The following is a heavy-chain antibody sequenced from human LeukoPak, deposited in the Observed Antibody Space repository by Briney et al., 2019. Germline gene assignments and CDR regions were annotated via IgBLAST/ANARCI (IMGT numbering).Heavy chain of an antibody. V-gene: IGHV4-4*07. Sequence: PSETLSLTCTVSGGSISSYYWSWIRQPAGKGLEWIGRIYTSGSTNYNPSVKSRVTMSVDTSKNQFSLKLSSVTAADTAVYYCARDPAAGTFYFDYWGQGTLVTVSS. CDR2: IYTSGST. D-gene: IGHD6-13*01. CDR3: ARDPAAGTFYFDY. J-gene: IGHJ4*02. CDR1: GGSISSYY.